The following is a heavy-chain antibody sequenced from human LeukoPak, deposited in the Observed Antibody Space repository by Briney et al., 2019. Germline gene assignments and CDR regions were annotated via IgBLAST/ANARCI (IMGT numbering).Heavy chain of an antibody. CDR1: GYSISSGYY. Sequence: RSETLSLTCTVSGYSISSGYYWGWIRQPPGKGLEWIGSIYHSGSTYYNPSLKSRVTISVDTSKNQFSLKLSSVTAADTAVYYCARDLEGDNYFDYWGQGILVTVSS. V-gene: IGHV4-38-2*02. CDR3: ARDLEGDNYFDY. D-gene: IGHD2-21*02. CDR2: IYHSGST. J-gene: IGHJ4*02.